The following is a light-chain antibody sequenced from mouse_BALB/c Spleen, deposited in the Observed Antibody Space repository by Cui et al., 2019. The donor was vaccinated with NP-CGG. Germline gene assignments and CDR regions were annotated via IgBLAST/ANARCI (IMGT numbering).Light chain of an antibody. CDR2: GTN. J-gene: IGLJ1*01. V-gene: IGLV1*01. CDR3: ALWYSNHWV. Sequence: QAVVTPEYALTTSPGKTVTLTCRSSTGAVTTSNYANWVQEKPDHLFTGLISGTNNRAPGVPARFSGSLIGDKAALTITGAQTEDEAIYFCALWYSNHWVFGGGTKLTVL. CDR1: TGAVTTSNY.